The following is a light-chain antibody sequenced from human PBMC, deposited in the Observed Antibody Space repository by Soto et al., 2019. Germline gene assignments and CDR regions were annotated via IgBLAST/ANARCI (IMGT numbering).Light chain of an antibody. CDR2: RNN. CDR1: SSNIGSNY. J-gene: IGLJ1*01. Sequence: LTQPPSASGTPGQRVTISCSGSSSNIGSNYVYWYQQLPGTAPKLLIYRNNQRPSGVPDRFSGSKSGTSASLAISGLRSEDEADYYCAAWDDSLSALYVFGTGTKVTVL. CDR3: AAWDDSLSALYV. V-gene: IGLV1-47*01.